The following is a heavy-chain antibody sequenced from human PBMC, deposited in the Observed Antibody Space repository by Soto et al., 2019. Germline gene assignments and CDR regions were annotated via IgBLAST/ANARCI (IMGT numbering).Heavy chain of an antibody. CDR3: ARRYSSSSYYFDY. D-gene: IGHD6-6*01. Sequence: GGSLRLSCKGSGYSFTSYWIGWVRQMPGKGLEWMGIIYPGDSDTRYSPSFQGQVTISADKSISTAYLQWSSLKASDTAMYYCARRYSSSSYYFDYWGQGTLVTVSS. V-gene: IGHV5-51*01. CDR2: IYPGDSDT. J-gene: IGHJ4*02. CDR1: GYSFTSYW.